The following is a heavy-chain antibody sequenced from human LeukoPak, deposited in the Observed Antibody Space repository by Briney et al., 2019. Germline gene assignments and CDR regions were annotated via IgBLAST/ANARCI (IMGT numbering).Heavy chain of an antibody. V-gene: IGHV1-8*01. CDR2: INPNSGNA. CDR1: GYTFSYYD. CDR3: ARALALGGSSYSHYFMDV. D-gene: IGHD1-26*01. Sequence: ASVKVSCKASGYTFSYYDINWVRQATGQGLEWMGWINPNSGNAGYAQKFQGRVTMTRNTSIITAYMELSRLRSEDTAVYYCARALALGGSSYSHYFMDVRDKGTTVTVSS. J-gene: IGHJ6*03.